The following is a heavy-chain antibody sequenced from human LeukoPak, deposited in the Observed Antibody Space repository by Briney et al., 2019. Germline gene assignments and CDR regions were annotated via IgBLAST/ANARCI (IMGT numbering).Heavy chain of an antibody. Sequence: GGSLRLSCAASGFTFSSYWMHWVRQAPGKGLVWVSRIKSDGSSTSYADSVKGRFTISRDNAKNTLYLQMNSLRAEDMALYYCAKDYAGYSSSWSGAFDIWGQGTMVTVSS. CDR2: IKSDGSST. CDR1: GFTFSSYW. J-gene: IGHJ3*02. CDR3: AKDYAGYSSSWSGAFDI. V-gene: IGHV3-74*01. D-gene: IGHD6-13*01.